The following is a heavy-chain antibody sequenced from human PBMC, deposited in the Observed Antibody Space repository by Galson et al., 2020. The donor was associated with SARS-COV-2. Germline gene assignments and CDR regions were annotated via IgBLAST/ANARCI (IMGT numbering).Heavy chain of an antibody. Sequence: GESLKISCTASGFTFGDYAMSWFRQAPGKGLEWVGFIRSKAYGGTTEYAASVKGRFTISRDDSKSIAYLQMNSLKTEDTAVYYCTRARSKDGYFLAGVDYWGQGTLVTVSS. J-gene: IGHJ4*02. V-gene: IGHV3-49*03. D-gene: IGHD1-1*01. CDR1: GFTFGDYA. CDR2: IRSKAYGGTT. CDR3: TRARSKDGYFLAGVDY.